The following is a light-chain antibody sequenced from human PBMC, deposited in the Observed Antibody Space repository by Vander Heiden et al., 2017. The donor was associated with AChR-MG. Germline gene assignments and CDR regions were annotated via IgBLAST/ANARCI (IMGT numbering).Light chain of an antibody. J-gene: IGKJ3*01. CDR3: RHYNSSLLT. V-gene: IGKV1-5*01. CDR1: QSVSTW. CDR2: DAS. Sequence: DIQMTQSPSTLSASVGDRVTITCRASQSVSTWLAWYQQKPGKAPKLLIYDASSLQGGVPSRFSGSGSGTQFTLTISSLQPDDFASYYCRHYNSSLLTFGPGTKVDIK.